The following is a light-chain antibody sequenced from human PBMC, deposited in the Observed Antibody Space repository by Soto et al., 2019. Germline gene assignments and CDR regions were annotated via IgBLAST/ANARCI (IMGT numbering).Light chain of an antibody. Sequence: EIVMTQSPATLSVSPGERATLSCRASQSVSSNLAWYQQKPGQAPRLLIYGASTRATGIPARFSGSGSGTEFILTIISLQSEDFALYYCQQYNNWPPITFGQGTKLEIK. CDR3: QQYNNWPPIT. CDR2: GAS. V-gene: IGKV3-15*01. J-gene: IGKJ2*01. CDR1: QSVSSN.